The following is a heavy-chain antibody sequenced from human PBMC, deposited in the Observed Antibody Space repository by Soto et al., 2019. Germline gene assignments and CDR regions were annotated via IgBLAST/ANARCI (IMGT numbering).Heavy chain of an antibody. CDR2: IWPDGSNK. CDR1: GFTFSSYG. CDR3: AREVPHVLRYFDLNY. D-gene: IGHD3-9*01. V-gene: IGHV3-33*01. J-gene: IGHJ4*02. Sequence: QVQLVDSGGGVVQPGRSLRLSCAASGFTFSSYGMHWVRQAPGKGLEWGAVIWPDGSNKYYADSVKGRFTISRDNSKKTLYRQMTSLRAEDTAVYYCAREVPHVLRYFDLNYWGQGTLVTVTS.